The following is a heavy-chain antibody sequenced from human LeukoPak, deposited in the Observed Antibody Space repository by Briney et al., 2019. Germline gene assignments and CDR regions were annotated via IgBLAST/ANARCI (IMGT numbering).Heavy chain of an antibody. J-gene: IGHJ6*03. CDR1: GGSISSYY. CDR3: ARVGYYYGSGSSYYYYMDV. CDR2: IYYSGST. Sequence: SETLSLTCTVSGGSISSYYWSWIRQPPGKGLEWIGYIYYSGSTNYNPSLKSRVTISVDTSKNQFSLKLSSVTAADTAVYYCARVGYYYGSGSSYYYYMDVWGKGTTVTVSS. D-gene: IGHD3-10*01. V-gene: IGHV4-59*01.